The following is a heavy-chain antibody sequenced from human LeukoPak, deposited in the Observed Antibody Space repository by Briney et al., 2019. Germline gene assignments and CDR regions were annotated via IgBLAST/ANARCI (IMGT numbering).Heavy chain of an antibody. CDR3: AKDRDTAMVTSFDY. V-gene: IGHV3-30*02. CDR2: IRYDGSNK. Sequence: GGSLRLSCAASGLTFSSYGMHWVRQAPGKGLEWVAFIRYDGSNKYYADSVKGRFTISRDNSKNTLYLQMNSLRAEDTAVYYCAKDRDTAMVTSFDYWGQGTLVTVSS. D-gene: IGHD5-18*01. J-gene: IGHJ4*02. CDR1: GLTFSSYG.